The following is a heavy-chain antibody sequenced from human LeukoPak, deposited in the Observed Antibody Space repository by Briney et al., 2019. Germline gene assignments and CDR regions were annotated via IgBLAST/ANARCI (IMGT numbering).Heavy chain of an antibody. V-gene: IGHV4-39*07. J-gene: IGHJ6*03. D-gene: IGHD6-13*01. CDR3: AREISGSSWYWDYYYYMDV. Sequence: SETLSLTCIVSGDSISSSSYYWGWIRQPPGKGLEWIGEINHSGSTNYNPSLKSRVTISVDTSKNQFSLKLSSVTAADTAVYYCAREISGSSWYWDYYYYMDVWGKGTTVTVSS. CDR2: INHSGST. CDR1: GDSISSSSYY.